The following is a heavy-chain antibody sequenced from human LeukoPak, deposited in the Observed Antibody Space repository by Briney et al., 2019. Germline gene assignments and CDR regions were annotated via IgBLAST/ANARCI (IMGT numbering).Heavy chain of an antibody. CDR2: ISQSGST. D-gene: IGHD5-18*01. Sequence: PSETLSLTCSVSDYSISSGYYWGWIRPPPGKGLEWIGSISQSGSTRYNASLKSRVTISVDTSKNQFSLKLSSVTAADTAVYFCARAGEYSYSSDAFDIWGQGTMVTVSS. J-gene: IGHJ3*02. CDR1: DYSISSGYY. V-gene: IGHV4-38-2*02. CDR3: ARAGEYSYSSDAFDI.